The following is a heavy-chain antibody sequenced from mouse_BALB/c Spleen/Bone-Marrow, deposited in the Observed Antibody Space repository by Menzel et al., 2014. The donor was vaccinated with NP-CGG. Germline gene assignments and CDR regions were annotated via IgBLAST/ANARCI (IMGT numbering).Heavy chain of an antibody. CDR2: INPSNGGT. CDR3: TRGLRAWFAY. D-gene: IGHD3-1*01. J-gene: IGHJ3*01. V-gene: IGHV1S81*02. Sequence: QVQLQQPGAELVKPGASVKLSCKASGYTFXSYYMYWVKQRPGQGLEWIGGINPSNGGTNFNKKFKSKATLTVDKSSSTAYMQLSSLTSEDSAVYYCTRGLRAWFAYWGQGTLVTVSA. CDR1: GYTFXSYY.